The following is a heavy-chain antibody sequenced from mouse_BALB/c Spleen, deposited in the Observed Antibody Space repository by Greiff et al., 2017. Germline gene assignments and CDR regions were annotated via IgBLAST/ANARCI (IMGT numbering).Heavy chain of an antibody. CDR1: GFSLTSYG. V-gene: IGHV2-9*02. CDR3: ARGTTVVAINSIYYAMDY. CDR2: IWAGGST. D-gene: IGHD1-1*01. J-gene: IGHJ4*01. Sequence: QVQLKESGPGLVAPSQSLSITCTVSGFSLTSYGVHWVRQPPGKGLEWLGVIWAGGSTNYNSALMSRLSISKDNSKSQVFLKMNSLQTDDTAMYYCARGTTVVAINSIYYAMDYWGQGTSVTVSS.